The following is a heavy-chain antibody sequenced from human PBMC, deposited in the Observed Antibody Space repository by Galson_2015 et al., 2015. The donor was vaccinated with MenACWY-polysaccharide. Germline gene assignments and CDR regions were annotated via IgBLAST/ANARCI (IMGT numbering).Heavy chain of an antibody. Sequence: SVKVSCKASGYTFTGYYIHWVRQAPGQGLEWMGWISANTGGTNNAPKFQGRVTMTRDTSISTAYMELSRLKSDDTAVYYCARRPSSWESFDYWGQGTLVTVSS. J-gene: IGHJ4*02. CDR1: GYTFTGYY. D-gene: IGHD6-13*01. V-gene: IGHV1-2*02. CDR2: ISANTGGT. CDR3: ARRPSSWESFDY.